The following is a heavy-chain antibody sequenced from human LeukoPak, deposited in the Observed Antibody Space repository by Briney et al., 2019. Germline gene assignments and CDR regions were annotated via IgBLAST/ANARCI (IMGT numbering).Heavy chain of an antibody. CDR1: GFTFSSYS. Sequence: GGSLRLSCAASGFTFSSYSMNWVRQAPGKGLEWVSSISSSSSYIYYADSVKGRFTISRDNSKNTLYLQMNSLRAEDTAVYYCARGGVANLEDWGQGTLVTVSS. CDR2: ISSSSSYI. D-gene: IGHD1-1*01. J-gene: IGHJ4*02. V-gene: IGHV3-21*04. CDR3: ARGGVANLED.